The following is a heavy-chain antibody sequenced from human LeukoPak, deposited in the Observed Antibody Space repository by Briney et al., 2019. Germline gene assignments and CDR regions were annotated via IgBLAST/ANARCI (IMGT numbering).Heavy chain of an antibody. CDR1: GYTFTGYY. Sequence: ASVKVSCKASGYTFTGYYMHWVRQAPGQGLDWMGWINPNSGGTNYAQKFQGRVTMTRDTSISTAYMELSRLRSDDTAVYYCARDESCSSTSCSDYWGQGTLVTVSS. V-gene: IGHV1-2*02. CDR2: INPNSGGT. CDR3: ARDESCSSTSCSDY. J-gene: IGHJ4*02. D-gene: IGHD2-2*01.